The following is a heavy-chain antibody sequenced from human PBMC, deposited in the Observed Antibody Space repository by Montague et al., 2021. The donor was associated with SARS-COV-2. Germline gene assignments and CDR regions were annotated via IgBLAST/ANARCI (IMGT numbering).Heavy chain of an antibody. CDR2: IYGGGFTT. CDR1: GFPFSDYA. J-gene: IGHJ4*02. D-gene: IGHD2-21*01. V-gene: IGHV3-23*03. Sequence: SLRLSCAASGFPFSDYAMSWVRQAPGKGLEWVSVIYGGGFTTKYAESVKGRFTISRDNSKNTVSLHMSSLRAEDTAIYYCVRDHLVIGPFDFWGQGTLVTVSS. CDR3: VRDHLVIGPFDF.